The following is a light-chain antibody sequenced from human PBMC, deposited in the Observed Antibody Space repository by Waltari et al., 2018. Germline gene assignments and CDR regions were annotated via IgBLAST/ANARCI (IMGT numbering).Light chain of an antibody. CDR2: AAS. CDR1: QGISSW. V-gene: IGKV1-12*02. Sequence: DIQMTQSPSSVSASVGDRVTITCRASQGISSWLAWYQHKPGKAPKVLNFAASSLQSGVPPRCSGSGSGTDFTLTISSLQPEDFATYYCQQADSYPYTFGQGTKLEIK. CDR3: QQADSYPYT. J-gene: IGKJ2*01.